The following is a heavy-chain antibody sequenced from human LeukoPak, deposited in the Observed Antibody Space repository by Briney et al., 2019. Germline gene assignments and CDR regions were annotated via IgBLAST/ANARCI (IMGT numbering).Heavy chain of an antibody. D-gene: IGHD6-6*01. J-gene: IGHJ4*02. V-gene: IGHV1-18*01. CDR2: ISPYNGNT. CDR3: ARSRIAARPGTFDY. CDR1: GYTFIIHG. Sequence: ASVNVFCKATGYTFIIHGISWVRQAPGQGLEWMGWISPYNGNTNYAQNLQGRVTMTTDTSTNTAYMELRSLRSDDTAVYYCARSRIAARPGTFDYWGQGTLVTVSS.